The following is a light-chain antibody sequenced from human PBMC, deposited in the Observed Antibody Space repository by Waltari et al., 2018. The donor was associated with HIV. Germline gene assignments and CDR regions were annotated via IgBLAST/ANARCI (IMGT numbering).Light chain of an antibody. Sequence: IVIPQSPDYLSVYLGMRAPIKSKHSQSLFYSSKNKNFLAWYQVKPQQAPKLLIYWASTRHVGVPGRFSGSVSGADFTLTIDSLQLEDVAVYYCQQYYATSVTFGGGT. CDR2: WAS. J-gene: IGKJ4*01. V-gene: IGKV4-1*01. CDR1: QSLFYSSKNKNF. CDR3: QQYYATSVT.